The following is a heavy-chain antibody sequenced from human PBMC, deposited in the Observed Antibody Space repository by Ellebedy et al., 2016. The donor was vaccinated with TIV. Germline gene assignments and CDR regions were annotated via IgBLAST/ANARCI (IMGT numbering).Heavy chain of an antibody. CDR3: AKTTLAGNFDS. CDR2: VSGSGDTT. J-gene: IGHJ4*02. V-gene: IGHV3-23*01. Sequence: GESLKISCAASGFTFSNYAMRWVRQAPGTGLEWVSSVSGSGDTTFYGDSVKGRFTISRDNSKDTLYLQMNSLRVNDTAIYYCAKTTLAGNFDSWGQGTLVTVPS. D-gene: IGHD3-10*01. CDR1: GFTFSNYA.